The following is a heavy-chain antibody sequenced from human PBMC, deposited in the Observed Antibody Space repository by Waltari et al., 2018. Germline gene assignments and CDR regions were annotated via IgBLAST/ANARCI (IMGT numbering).Heavy chain of an antibody. CDR3: ARGPYSRRAAVWFDP. V-gene: IGHV4-34*01. Sequence: QVQLQQWGAGLLKPSETLSLTCAVYGGSFSGYYWSWIRQPPGKGLEWIGEINHSGSTNYNPSLKSRVTISVDTSKNQCSLKLSSVTAADTAVYYCARGPYSRRAAVWFDPWGQGTLVTVSS. CDR1: GGSFSGYY. J-gene: IGHJ5*02. D-gene: IGHD6-13*01. CDR2: INHSGST.